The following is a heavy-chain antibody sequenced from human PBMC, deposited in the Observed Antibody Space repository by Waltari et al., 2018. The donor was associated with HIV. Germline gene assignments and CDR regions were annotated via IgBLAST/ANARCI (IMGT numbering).Heavy chain of an antibody. CDR3: TTLVLLGVGMDV. J-gene: IGHJ6*02. D-gene: IGHD3-10*01. CDR2: NKSKTDGGTT. Sequence: EVQLVESGGGLVKPGGSLRLSCAASGFTFSNAWMSWVRQAPGKGLDGVGRNKSKTDGGTTDYAAPVKGRFTISRDDSKDTLYLQMNSLKTEDTAVYYCTTLVLLGVGMDVWGQGTTVTVSS. CDR1: GFTFSNAW. V-gene: IGHV3-15*01.